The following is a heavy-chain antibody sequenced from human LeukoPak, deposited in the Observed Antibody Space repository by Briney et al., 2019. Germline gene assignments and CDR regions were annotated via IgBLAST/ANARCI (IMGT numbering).Heavy chain of an antibody. J-gene: IGHJ6*03. CDR2: INWNGGNI. V-gene: IGHV3-9*01. D-gene: IGHD2-8*01. CDR3: AKEGDYYTNAVFPYYYYYYMDV. Sequence: GGSLRLSCAASGFTFDDYAMHWVRQAPGKGLEWVSCINWNGGNIGYADSVKGRFTISRDNAKNSLYLQMNSLRAEDKAFYYCAKEGDYYTNAVFPYYYYYYMDVWGKGTTVTVSS. CDR1: GFTFDDYA.